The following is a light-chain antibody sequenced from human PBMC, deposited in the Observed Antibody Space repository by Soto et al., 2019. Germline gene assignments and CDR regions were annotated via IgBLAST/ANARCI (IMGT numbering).Light chain of an antibody. J-gene: IGKJ1*01. V-gene: IGKV1-39*01. CDR2: AAS. Sequence: DIQLTQSQSSLSSSVGSGVTITCRASQSISSYVSWYPQKPGKAPKLLIYAASRLESGVPSRSSGSRYGTDLTLTISSLQPQDSATYYCQQSYSRMTFGQGTKVDIK. CDR1: QSISSY. CDR3: QQSYSRMT.